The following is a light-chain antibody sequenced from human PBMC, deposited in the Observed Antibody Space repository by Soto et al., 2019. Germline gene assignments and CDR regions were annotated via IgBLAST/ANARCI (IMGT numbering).Light chain of an antibody. CDR1: QSVSSK. Sequence: EIVMTRSPATLSVSPGERVTLYCRASQSVSSKLAWYQQKPGQSPRLLIYGASTRATGVPARFSGSGSGTEFTLTISSLQSEDFAVYYCQQYNQWPPFTFGGGTKVDIK. CDR3: QQYNQWPPFT. CDR2: GAS. V-gene: IGKV3-15*01. J-gene: IGKJ4*01.